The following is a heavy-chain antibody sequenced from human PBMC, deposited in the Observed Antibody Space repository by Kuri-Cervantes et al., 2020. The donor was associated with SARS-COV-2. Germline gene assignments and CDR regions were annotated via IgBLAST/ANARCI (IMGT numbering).Heavy chain of an antibody. V-gene: IGHV1-69*13. CDR3: ARRAAAGYYYYYMDV. CDR2: IIPIFGTA. J-gene: IGHJ6*03. Sequence: SVKVSCKASRGTFSSYAISWVRQAPGQGLEWMGGIIPIFGTANYAQKFQGRVTITADESTSTAYMELSSLRSEDTAVYYCARRAAAGYYYYYMDVWGKGTMVTVSS. D-gene: IGHD6-13*01. CDR1: RGTFSSYA.